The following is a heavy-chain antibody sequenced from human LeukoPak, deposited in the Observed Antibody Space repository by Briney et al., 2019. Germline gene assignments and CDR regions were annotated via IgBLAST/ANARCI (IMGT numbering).Heavy chain of an antibody. CDR1: GYTLTELS. CDR2: FDPEDGET. D-gene: IGHD2-2*01. J-gene: IGHJ4*02. CDR3: ATVLTPHIVVVPAAMDY. Sequence: ASVKVSCKVSGYTLTELSMHWVRQAPGKGLEWMGGFDPEDGETIYAQKFQGRVTMTEDTSTDTAYMELSSLRSEDTAVYYCATVLTPHIVVVPAAMDYWGQGTLVTVSS. V-gene: IGHV1-24*01.